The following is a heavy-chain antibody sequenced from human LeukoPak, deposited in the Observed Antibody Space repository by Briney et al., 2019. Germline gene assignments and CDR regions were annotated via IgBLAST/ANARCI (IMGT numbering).Heavy chain of an antibody. CDR1: GYTFTGYY. J-gene: IGHJ4*02. Sequence: ASVKVSCKASGYTFTGYYMHWVRQAPGQGLEWMGWIDPNSGGTNYAQKFQGRVTMTRDTSISTAYMELSRLRSDDTAVYYCATDLIIVGATSDYWGQGTLVTVSS. D-gene: IGHD1-26*01. CDR3: ATDLIIVGATSDY. CDR2: IDPNSGGT. V-gene: IGHV1-2*02.